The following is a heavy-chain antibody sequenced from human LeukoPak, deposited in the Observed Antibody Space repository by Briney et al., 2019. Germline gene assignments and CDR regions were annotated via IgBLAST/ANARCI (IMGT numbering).Heavy chain of an antibody. CDR3: AGWPSSSWYKVAAFGI. D-gene: IGHD6-13*01. Sequence: GGSLRLSCEASGFTVSSNYMSWVRQAPGKGLEWVSVIYSGGTTYYADSVKGRFTISRDNSKNTLYLQMNILRAEDTAVYYCAGWPSSSWYKVAAFGIWGQGTMVTVSS. V-gene: IGHV3-53*01. CDR2: IYSGGTT. CDR1: GFTVSSNY. J-gene: IGHJ3*02.